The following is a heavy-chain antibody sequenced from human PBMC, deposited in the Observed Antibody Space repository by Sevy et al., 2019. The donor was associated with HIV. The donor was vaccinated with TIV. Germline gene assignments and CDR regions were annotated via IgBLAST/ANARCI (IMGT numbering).Heavy chain of an antibody. CDR1: GFTFSHYG. D-gene: IGHD6-13*01. V-gene: IGHV3-23*01. J-gene: IGHJ5*02. CDR3: AKGSDSSWYRYWFDP. Sequence: GGSLRLSCAASGFTFSHYGMSWVRQAPGKGLEWVSSISGSGDSTYYADSVKGRFTISRDNSKDTLYMRMNSLRAEDTAVYYRAKGSDSSWYRYWFDPWGQGTLVTVSS. CDR2: ISGSGDST.